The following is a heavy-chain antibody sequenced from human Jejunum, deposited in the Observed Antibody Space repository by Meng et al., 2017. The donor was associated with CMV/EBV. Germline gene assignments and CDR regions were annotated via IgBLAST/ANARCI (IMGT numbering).Heavy chain of an antibody. CDR2: IYYNGST. CDR3: ARTSRIHNFAF. J-gene: IGHJ4*02. Sequence: CTVSGGSVTSGDYYWSWIRQHPGKGLEWIGNIYYNGSTYYNPSLKSPITISLDTSRNQFSLKLSSVTAADTAVYYCARTSRIHNFAFWGQGTLVTVSS. V-gene: IGHV4-31*01. D-gene: IGHD1-14*01. CDR1: GGSVTSGDYY.